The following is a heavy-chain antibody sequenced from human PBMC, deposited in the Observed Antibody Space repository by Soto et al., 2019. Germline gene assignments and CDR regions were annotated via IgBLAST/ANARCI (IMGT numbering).Heavy chain of an antibody. J-gene: IGHJ5*02. V-gene: IGHV1-24*01. D-gene: IGHD3-9*01. CDR2: FDPEDGET. CDR1: GYTLTELS. Sequence: ASVKVSCKVSGYTLTELSMHWVRQAPGKGLEWMGGFDPEDGETIYAQKFQGRVTMTEDTSTDTAYMELSSLRSEDTAVYYCATLYFDWLSRYNWFDPWGQGTPVTVSS. CDR3: ATLYFDWLSRYNWFDP.